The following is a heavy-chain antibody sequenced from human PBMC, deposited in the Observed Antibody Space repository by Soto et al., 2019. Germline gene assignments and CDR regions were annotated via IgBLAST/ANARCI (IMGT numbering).Heavy chain of an antibody. V-gene: IGHV3-30*18. CDR1: GFTFSSYG. D-gene: IGHD6-19*01. CDR3: AKAAGAPG. CDR2: ISYDGSNK. J-gene: IGHJ4*02. Sequence: QVQLVESGGGVVQPGRSLRLSCAASGFTFSSYGMHWVRQAPGKGLEWVAVISYDGSNKYYADSVKGRFTISRDNSMNTLYLQMNSLRAEDTAVYYCAKAAGAPGWGQGTLVTVSS.